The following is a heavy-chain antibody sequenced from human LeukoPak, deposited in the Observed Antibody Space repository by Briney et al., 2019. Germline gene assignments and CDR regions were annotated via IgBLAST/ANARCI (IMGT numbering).Heavy chain of an antibody. CDR1: GFTFSSYW. J-gene: IGHJ3*02. Sequence: GGSLRLSWAASGFTFSSYWMSWVRQAPGEGLEWVANIKQDGSEKYYVDSVKGRFTISRDNAKNSLYLQMNSLRAEDTAVYYCAKDLSVAGIAVADAFDIWGQGTMVTVSS. D-gene: IGHD6-19*01. V-gene: IGHV3-7*03. CDR3: AKDLSVAGIAVADAFDI. CDR2: IKQDGSEK.